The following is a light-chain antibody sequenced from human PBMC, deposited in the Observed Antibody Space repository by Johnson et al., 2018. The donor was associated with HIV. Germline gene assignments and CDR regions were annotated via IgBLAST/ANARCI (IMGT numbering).Light chain of an antibody. CDR1: ISNIESYF. J-gene: IGLJ1*01. Sequence: QSVLTQPPSVSAAPGQRVNISCSGNISNIESYFVSWYQQLPGAAPRLLIYEDNKRPSGIPDRFSGSKSGASATLGITGLQTGDEADYYCGVWDASLSPHYVFGTGTTVIVL. CDR3: GVWDASLSPHYV. V-gene: IGLV1-51*02. CDR2: EDN.